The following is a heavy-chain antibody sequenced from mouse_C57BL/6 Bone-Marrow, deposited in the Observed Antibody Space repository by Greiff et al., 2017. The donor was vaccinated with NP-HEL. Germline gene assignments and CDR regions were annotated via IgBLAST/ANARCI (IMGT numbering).Heavy chain of an antibody. CDR3: ARRIYYDYDVYWYFDV. CDR2: IYPRDGST. J-gene: IGHJ1*03. D-gene: IGHD2-4*01. V-gene: IGHV1-78*01. CDR1: GYTFTDHT. Sequence: QVQLKESDAELVKPGASVKISCKVSGYTFTDHTIHWMKQRPEQGLEWIGYIYPRDGSTKYNEKFKGKATLTADKSSSTAYMQLNSLPSEDSAVYFCARRIYYDYDVYWYFDVWGTGTTVTVSS.